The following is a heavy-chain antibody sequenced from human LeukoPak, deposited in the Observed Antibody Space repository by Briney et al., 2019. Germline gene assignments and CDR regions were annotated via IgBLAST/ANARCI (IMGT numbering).Heavy chain of an antibody. CDR2: IYTSGST. D-gene: IGHD6-19*01. CDR1: GGSISSGSYY. V-gene: IGHV4-61*02. Sequence: SQTLSLTCTVSGGSISSGSYYWSWIRQPAGKGLEWIGRIYTSGSTNYNPSLKSRVTISVDTSKNQFSLKLSSVTAADTAVYYCARRSLAEADDYWGQGTLVTVSS. CDR3: ARRSLAEADDY. J-gene: IGHJ4*02.